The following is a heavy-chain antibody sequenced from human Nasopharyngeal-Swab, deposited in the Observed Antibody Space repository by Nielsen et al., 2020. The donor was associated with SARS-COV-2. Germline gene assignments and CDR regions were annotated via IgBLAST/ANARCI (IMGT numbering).Heavy chain of an antibody. J-gene: IGHJ6*02. D-gene: IGHD6-13*01. CDR3: ARISAAPPPYYGMDV. CDR2: IIPIFGTA. CDR1: GGTFSSYA. V-gene: IGHV1-69*13. Sequence: SVKVSYKASGGTFSSYAISWVRQAPGQGLEWMGGIIPIFGTANYAQKFQGRVTITADESTSTAYMELSSLRSEDTAVYYCARISAAPPPYYGMDVWGQGTTVTVSS.